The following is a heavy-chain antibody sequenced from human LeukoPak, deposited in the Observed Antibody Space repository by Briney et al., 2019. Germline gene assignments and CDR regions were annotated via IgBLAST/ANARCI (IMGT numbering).Heavy chain of an antibody. D-gene: IGHD3-9*01. CDR1: GFTFSNYA. Sequence: GGSLRLSCVASGFTFSNYAMSRVRQAPGKGLEWVSAITGSGGNTYHADSVKGRFTISRDNSKNTVFLQMNSLRAEDTAVYYCAKWGDYDVLTGYYVSDYWGQGTLVTVSS. CDR2: ITGSGGNT. CDR3: AKWGDYDVLTGYYVSDY. V-gene: IGHV3-23*01. J-gene: IGHJ4*02.